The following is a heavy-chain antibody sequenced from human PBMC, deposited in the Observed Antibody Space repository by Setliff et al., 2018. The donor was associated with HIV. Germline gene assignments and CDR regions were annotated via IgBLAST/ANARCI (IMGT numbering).Heavy chain of an antibody. V-gene: IGHV4-31*01. CDR2: IYYSGST. CDR1: GGSISSGGYY. D-gene: IGHD2-15*01. Sequence: PSETLSLTCTVSGGSISSGGYYWSWIRQHPGKGLEWIGYIYYSGSTYYNPSLKSLVTISVDTSKNQFSLKLSSVTAADTAMYYCARHGCSGGSCYSWDAFDIWGQGTMVTVSS. J-gene: IGHJ3*02. CDR3: ARHGCSGGSCYSWDAFDI.